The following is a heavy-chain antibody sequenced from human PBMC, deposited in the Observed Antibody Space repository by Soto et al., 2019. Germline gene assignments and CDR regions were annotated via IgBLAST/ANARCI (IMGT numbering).Heavy chain of an antibody. J-gene: IGHJ4*02. CDR2: IYYSGST. Sequence: SETLSLTCTVSGGSISSYYWSWIRQPPGKGLEWIGYIYYSGSTNYNPSLKSRVTISVDTSKNQFSLKLSSVTAADTAVYYCARRGGRLDFDYWGQGTLVTVSS. CDR3: ARRGGRLDFDY. V-gene: IGHV4-59*08. CDR1: GGSISSYY. D-gene: IGHD6-19*01.